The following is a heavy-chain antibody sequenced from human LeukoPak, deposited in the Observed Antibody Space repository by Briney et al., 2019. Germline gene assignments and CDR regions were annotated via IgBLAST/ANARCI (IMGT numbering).Heavy chain of an antibody. CDR1: GFTFDDYA. V-gene: IGHV3-9*01. Sequence: PGRSLRLSCAASGFTFDDYAMHWVRHAPGKGLEWVSGISWNSGSIVYADSVKGRFIISRDNAKNTLYLQMNSLRAEDTAVYYCGRGFSIVPAGIPDYWGLGTLVTVSS. D-gene: IGHD2-2*02. CDR2: ISWNSGSI. CDR3: GRGFSIVPAGIPDY. J-gene: IGHJ4*02.